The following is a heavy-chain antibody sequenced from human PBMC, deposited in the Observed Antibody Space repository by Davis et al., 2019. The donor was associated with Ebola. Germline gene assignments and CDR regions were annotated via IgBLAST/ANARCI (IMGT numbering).Heavy chain of an antibody. Sequence: SETLSLTCTVSGGSISSSSYSWGWIRQPPGKGLEWIGSISYGGSTYYSPSLKSRVTISVDTSKNQFSLKLTSVTAADTAVYYCARLLTYYYGSGSYQSPYFFDYWGQGTLVTVSS. CDR3: ARLLTYYYGSGSYQSPYFFDY. J-gene: IGHJ4*02. CDR2: ISYGGST. CDR1: GGSISSSSYS. D-gene: IGHD3-10*01. V-gene: IGHV4-39*01.